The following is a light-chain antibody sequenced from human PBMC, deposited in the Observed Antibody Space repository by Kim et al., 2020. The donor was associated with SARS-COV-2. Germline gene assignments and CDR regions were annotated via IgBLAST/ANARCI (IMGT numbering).Light chain of an antibody. Sequence: VSPGQTASIACSGDKLGEKFVCWYHQKPGQSPVLVIYQDKKRPSGIPERFSGSNSGNTATLTISGTQAMDEADYYCQAWESSSVVFGGGTQLTVL. CDR2: QDK. J-gene: IGLJ2*01. CDR1: KLGEKF. V-gene: IGLV3-1*01. CDR3: QAWESSSVV.